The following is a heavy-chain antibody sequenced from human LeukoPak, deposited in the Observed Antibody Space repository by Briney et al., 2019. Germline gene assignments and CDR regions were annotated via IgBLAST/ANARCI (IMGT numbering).Heavy chain of an antibody. CDR1: GGSINSSSYY. V-gene: IGHV4-39*01. CDR2: TYHSGYT. Sequence: SETLSLTCTVSGGSINSSSYYWGWIRQPPGEALEWIGSTYHSGYTYYNPSLKSRVTISVDTSKSQFSLKLSSVTAADTAVYYCARSSMFRGVTVDYWGQGTLVTVSS. CDR3: ARSSMFRGVTVDY. D-gene: IGHD3-10*01. J-gene: IGHJ4*02.